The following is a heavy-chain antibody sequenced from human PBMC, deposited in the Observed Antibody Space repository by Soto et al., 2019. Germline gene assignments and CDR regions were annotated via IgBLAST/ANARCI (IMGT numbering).Heavy chain of an antibody. Sequence: GGSLRLSCAASGFTFRSFAMHWVRQAPGKGLEWVAFISYDGSNNFYADSVKGRFTISRDNSKNTPYLQMNSLRAEDTAMYYCARGYCGGDCYSGDSWGQGALVTVSS. J-gene: IGHJ4*02. CDR3: ARGYCGGDCYSGDS. D-gene: IGHD2-21*02. V-gene: IGHV3-30-3*01. CDR1: GFTFRSFA. CDR2: ISYDGSNN.